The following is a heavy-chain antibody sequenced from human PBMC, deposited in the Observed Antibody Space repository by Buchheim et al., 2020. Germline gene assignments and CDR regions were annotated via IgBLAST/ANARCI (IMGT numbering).Heavy chain of an antibody. D-gene: IGHD3/OR15-3a*01. CDR2: MNPNSGNT. Sequence: QVQLVQSGAEVKKPGSSVKVSCKASGGTFSSYAISWVRQAPGQGLEWMGWMNPNSGNTGYAQKFQGRVTMTRNTSISTAYMELSSLRSEDTAVYYCVVSGPGVDWWFDPWGQGTL. CDR1: GGTFSSYA. V-gene: IGHV1-8*02. J-gene: IGHJ5*02. CDR3: VVSGPGVDWWFDP.